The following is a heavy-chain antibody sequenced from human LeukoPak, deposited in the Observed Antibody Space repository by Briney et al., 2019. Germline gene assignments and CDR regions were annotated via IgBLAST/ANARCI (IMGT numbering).Heavy chain of an antibody. CDR2: INSDGSST. D-gene: IGHD6-13*01. V-gene: IGHV3-74*01. CDR1: GFTFSSYW. Sequence: PGGSLRLSCAASGFTFSSYWMHWVRQAPGKGLVWVSRINSDGSSTSYADSVKGRFTISRDNAKNTLYLQMNSLRAEDTAVYYCARGLAAAGMSYYYYIDVWGKGTTVTVSS. CDR3: ARGLAAAGMSYYYYIDV. J-gene: IGHJ6*03.